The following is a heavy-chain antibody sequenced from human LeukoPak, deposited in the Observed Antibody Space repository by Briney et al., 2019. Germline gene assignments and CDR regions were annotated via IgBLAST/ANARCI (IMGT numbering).Heavy chain of an antibody. D-gene: IGHD1-20*01. V-gene: IGHV3-9*01. Sequence: PGRSLRLSCAASGFVFDDYAMHWVRQAPGKGPEWVAGISWNSGSIDYADSVKGRFTISRDNAKKSMSLQMNSLRAEDTALYYCAKGSDYNWNPFDSWGQGTLVTVSS. CDR2: ISWNSGSI. CDR3: AKGSDYNWNPFDS. J-gene: IGHJ5*01. CDR1: GFVFDDYA.